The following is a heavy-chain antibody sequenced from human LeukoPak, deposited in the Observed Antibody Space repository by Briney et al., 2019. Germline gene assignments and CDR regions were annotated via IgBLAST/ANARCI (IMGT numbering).Heavy chain of an antibody. D-gene: IGHD4-17*01. Sequence: KPSETLSLTCTVSGGSISSYYWSWIRQPPGKGLEWIGYIYYSGSTNYNPSLKSRVTISVDTSKNQFSLKLGSVTAADTAVYYCARADYGDYVTNYWGQGTLVTVSS. CDR3: ARADYGDYVTNY. J-gene: IGHJ4*02. V-gene: IGHV4-59*01. CDR2: IYYSGST. CDR1: GGSISSYY.